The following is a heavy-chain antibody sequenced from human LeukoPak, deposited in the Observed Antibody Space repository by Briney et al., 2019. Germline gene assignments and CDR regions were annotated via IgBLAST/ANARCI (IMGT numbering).Heavy chain of an antibody. V-gene: IGHV1-8*01. J-gene: IGHJ4*02. CDR1: GXXFXNYD. CDR3: ARVNCSSTSCRSKFLDY. D-gene: IGHD2-2*01. Sequence: GASVKVSXKAXGXXFXNYDINWVRQATGQGLEWMGWMNPNSANTGYAQKFQGRVTMTRNTSISTAYMELSSLRSEDTAVYYCARVNCSSTSCRSKFLDYWGQGTLVTVSS. CDR2: MNPNSANT.